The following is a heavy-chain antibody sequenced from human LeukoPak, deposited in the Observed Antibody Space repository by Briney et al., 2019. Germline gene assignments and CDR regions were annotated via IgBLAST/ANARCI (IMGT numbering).Heavy chain of an antibody. CDR1: GGSISSGGYY. V-gene: IGHV4-30-2*01. CDR2: IYHSGST. D-gene: IGHD4-17*01. J-gene: IGHJ4*02. CDR3: ARGDYATFDY. Sequence: SETLSLTCTVSGGSISSGGYYWSWIRQPPGKGLEWIGYIYHSGSTYYNPSLKSRVTISVDRSKNQFSLKLSSVTAADTAVYYCARGDYATFDYWGQGTLVTVSS.